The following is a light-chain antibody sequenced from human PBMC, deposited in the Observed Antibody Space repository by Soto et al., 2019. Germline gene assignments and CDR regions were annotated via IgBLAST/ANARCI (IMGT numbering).Light chain of an antibody. CDR1: QTINSG. J-gene: IGKJ2*01. CDR3: QQYGGSPYT. CDR2: GVS. Sequence: EIVLTQSPGTLSLSPGERATLSCRASQTINSGLAWYQHKRGQAPRLLIYGVSVRAIGIPDRFGGSGSGTDFTLTISRLEPEDVAVYFCQQYGGSPYTFGQGTKVESK. V-gene: IGKV3-20*01.